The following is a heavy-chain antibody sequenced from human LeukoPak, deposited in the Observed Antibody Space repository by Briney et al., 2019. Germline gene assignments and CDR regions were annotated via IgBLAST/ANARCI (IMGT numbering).Heavy chain of an antibody. CDR1: GFTFDEYA. CDR3: AKDIVRKSYSGYEIFDY. J-gene: IGHJ4*02. Sequence: GGSLRLSCAASGFTFDEYAMHWVRQAPGKGLEWVSGISWNSGSIGYADSVKGRFTISRDNAKNSLYLQMNSLRAEDTALYYCAKDIVRKSYSGYEIFDYWGQGTLVTVSS. D-gene: IGHD5-12*01. CDR2: ISWNSGSI. V-gene: IGHV3-9*01.